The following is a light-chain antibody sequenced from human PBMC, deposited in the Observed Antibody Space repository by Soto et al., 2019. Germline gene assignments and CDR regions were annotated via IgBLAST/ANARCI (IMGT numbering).Light chain of an antibody. V-gene: IGKV1-5*03. Sequence: DIQMTQSPSTLSASVGDRVTITCRASQSISSWLAWYQQKPGKAPKLLISKASSLESGVPSTFSGSGSGTEFNLTISSLQPDDFATYYCQQYDTYWTFGQGTKVEIK. J-gene: IGKJ1*01. CDR1: QSISSW. CDR2: KAS. CDR3: QQYDTYWT.